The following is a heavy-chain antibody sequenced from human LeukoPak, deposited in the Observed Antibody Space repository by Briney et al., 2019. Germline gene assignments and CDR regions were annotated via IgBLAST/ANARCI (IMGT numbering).Heavy chain of an antibody. CDR1: GGTFSSYA. V-gene: IGHV1-69*01. J-gene: IGHJ6*03. D-gene: IGHD3-9*01. CDR3: FQAEDGIRDFDWLHYMDV. Sequence: SVKVSCKASGGTFSSYAISWVRQAPGQGLEWIGGIIPIFGTANYAQKFQGRVTITADESTSTAYMELSSLRSEDTAVYFFFQAEDGIRDFDWLHYMDVWGKGTTVTVSS. CDR2: IIPIFGTA.